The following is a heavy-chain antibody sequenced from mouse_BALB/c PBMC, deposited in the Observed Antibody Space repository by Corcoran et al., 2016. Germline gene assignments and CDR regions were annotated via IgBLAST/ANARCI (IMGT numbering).Heavy chain of an antibody. CDR1: GFNIKDTY. Sequence: EVQLQQSGEELVKPVASVKLSCTAYGFNIKDTYMHWVQQRPEQGLEWIGRIDPANGNTNYDPKFQGTATITADTSSNTAYLQLSSLTSEDTAVYYCAREGMITTGHYSVIDYWGQGTSVTVSS. J-gene: IGHJ4*01. D-gene: IGHD2-4*01. V-gene: IGHV14-3*02. CDR3: AREGMITTGHYSVIDY. CDR2: IDPANGNT.